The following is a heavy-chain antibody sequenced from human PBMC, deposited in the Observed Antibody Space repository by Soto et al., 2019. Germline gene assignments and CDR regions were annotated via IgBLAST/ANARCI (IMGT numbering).Heavy chain of an antibody. CDR2: ISGSGGST. CDR1: GFTFSSYA. D-gene: IGHD2-15*01. J-gene: IGHJ5*02. Sequence: PGGSLRLSCAASGFTFSSYAMSWVRQAPGKGLEWVSAISGSGGSTYYADSVKGRFTISRDNSKNTLYLQMNSLRAEDTAVYYCAKAPCSGGSCYYWFDPWGQGTLVTVSS. V-gene: IGHV3-23*01. CDR3: AKAPCSGGSCYYWFDP.